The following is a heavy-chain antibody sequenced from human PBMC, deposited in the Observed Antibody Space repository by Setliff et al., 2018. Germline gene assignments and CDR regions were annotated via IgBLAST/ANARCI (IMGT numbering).Heavy chain of an antibody. D-gene: IGHD2-8*02. Sequence: SETLSLTCTVSGYSISSSYYWGWIRQPPGKGLEWIGSIYYSGSTNYNPSLKSRVTISVDTSKNQFSLKLSSVTAADTALYYCTVYNTGSSKDHYWGQGTPVTVSS. CDR3: TVYNTGSSKDHY. CDR2: IYYSGST. CDR1: GYSISSSYY. J-gene: IGHJ4*02. V-gene: IGHV4-38-2*02.